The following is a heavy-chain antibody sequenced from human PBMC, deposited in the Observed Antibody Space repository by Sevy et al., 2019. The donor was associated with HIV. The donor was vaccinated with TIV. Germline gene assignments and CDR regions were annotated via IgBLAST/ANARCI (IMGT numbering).Heavy chain of an antibody. Sequence: GGSLRLSCAASGFTFSSYAMSWVRQAPGKGLEWVSAISGSGGSTYYADSVKGRFTISRGNSKNTLYLQMNSLRAEDTAVYYCAKDGVLLWFGELLRVNYFDYWGQGTLVTVSS. CDR1: GFTFSSYA. CDR3: AKDGVLLWFGELLRVNYFDY. D-gene: IGHD3-10*01. J-gene: IGHJ4*02. V-gene: IGHV3-23*01. CDR2: ISGSGGST.